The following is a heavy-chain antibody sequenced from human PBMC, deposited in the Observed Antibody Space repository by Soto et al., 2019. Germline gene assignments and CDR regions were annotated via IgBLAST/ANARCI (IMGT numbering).Heavy chain of an antibody. CDR2: INAGNGHT. CDR1: GYTFTSYY. D-gene: IGHD3-10*01. CDR3: ARAGWFAEGYFDF. Sequence: GASVKVSCKASGYTFTSYYIHWVRQAPGQGLEWMAWINAGNGHTTYSQKFQGRVTITRDTSARTVYMELRSLRFEDTATYYCARAGWFAEGYFDFWGQGTPVTVSS. J-gene: IGHJ4*02. V-gene: IGHV1-3*01.